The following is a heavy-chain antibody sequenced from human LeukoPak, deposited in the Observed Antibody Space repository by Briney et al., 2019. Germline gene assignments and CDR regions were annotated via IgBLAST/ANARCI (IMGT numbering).Heavy chain of an antibody. V-gene: IGHV3-23*01. D-gene: IGHD1-26*01. J-gene: IGHJ3*02. CDR1: GFTFSGYW. CDR3: ARAVVGATLHALDI. CDR2: ISGSGGGT. Sequence: GGSLRLSCAASGFTFSGYWMHWVRQAPGKGLEWVSAISGSGGGTYYADSVKGRFTISRDNSKNTLYLQMNSLRAEDTAVYYCARAVVGATLHALDIWGQGTMVTVSS.